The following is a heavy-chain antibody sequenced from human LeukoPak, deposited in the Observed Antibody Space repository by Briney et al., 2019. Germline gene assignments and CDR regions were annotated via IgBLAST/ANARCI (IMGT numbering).Heavy chain of an antibody. Sequence: GESLKISCKGSGYRFGNYWIAWVRQMPGRGLESMGIIYPGDSDTRYSPSFQGQVTFSADKSISTAYLQWSSLKASDTAMYYCARSRGYSYGYSYYFDYWGQGTLVTVSS. CDR1: GYRFGNYW. CDR2: IYPGDSDT. CDR3: ARSRGYSYGYSYYFDY. D-gene: IGHD5-18*01. J-gene: IGHJ4*02. V-gene: IGHV5-51*01.